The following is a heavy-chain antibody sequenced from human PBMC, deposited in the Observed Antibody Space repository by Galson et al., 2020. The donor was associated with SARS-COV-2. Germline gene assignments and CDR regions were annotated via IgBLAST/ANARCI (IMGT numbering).Heavy chain of an antibody. J-gene: IGHJ5*01. CDR2: IYHSGST. Sequence: SETLSLTCAVSGGSISSSNWWSWVRQPPGKGLEWIGGIYHSGSTNYNPSLKSRVTISVDKSKNQFSLKLSSVTAADTAVYYCARDLVVVVVGTLSRGVDSWGQGTLVTVSS. CDR3: ARDLVVVVVGTLSRGVDS. CDR1: GGSISSSNW. D-gene: IGHD2-15*01. V-gene: IGHV4-4*02.